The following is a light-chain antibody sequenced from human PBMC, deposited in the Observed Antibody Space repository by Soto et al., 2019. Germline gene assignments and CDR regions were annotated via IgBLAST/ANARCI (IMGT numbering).Light chain of an antibody. CDR3: QQYNTWPLT. CDR2: DAS. CDR1: QSVSSN. Sequence: ETVMTQSPATPSVSPGERPTLSCRASQSVSSNLAWYQQKPGQAPRLLIYDASTRATGIPARFSGSGSGTECTLTISSLQSEDFAVYYCQQYNTWPLTFGPGTKVDI. J-gene: IGKJ3*01. V-gene: IGKV3-15*01.